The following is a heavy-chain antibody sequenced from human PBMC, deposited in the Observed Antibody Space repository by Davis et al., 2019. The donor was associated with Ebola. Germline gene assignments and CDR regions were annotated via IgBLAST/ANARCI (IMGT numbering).Heavy chain of an antibody. CDR1: GESFSYYY. CDR2: IYHIGRT. D-gene: IGHD2-15*01. Sequence: PSETLSLTCAVYGESFSYYYWSWIRQPPGKGLEWIGYIYHIGRTSYNPSLKSRVTISVDSSKNQFSLKLTSVTAADTAVYYCACSLNRKRPFDYWGQGTLITVSS. CDR3: ACSLNRKRPFDY. V-gene: IGHV4-34*01. J-gene: IGHJ4*02.